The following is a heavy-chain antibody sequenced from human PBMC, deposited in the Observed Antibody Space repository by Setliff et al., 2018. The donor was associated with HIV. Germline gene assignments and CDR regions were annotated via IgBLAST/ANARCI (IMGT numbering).Heavy chain of an antibody. CDR2: INAGNGNT. CDR3: ARDPSKAARPWGYSDY. CDR1: GYTFISYA. D-gene: IGHD6-6*01. J-gene: IGHJ4*02. Sequence: WASVKVSCKASGYTFISYAIHWVRQAPGQRLEWMGWINAGNGNTKYSQKFQGRVTITRDTSANTAYMELSSLRSEDTAVYYCARDPSKAARPWGYSDYWGQGTLVTVSS. V-gene: IGHV1-3*01.